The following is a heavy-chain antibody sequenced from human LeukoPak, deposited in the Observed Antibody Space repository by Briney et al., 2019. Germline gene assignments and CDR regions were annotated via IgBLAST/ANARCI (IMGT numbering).Heavy chain of an antibody. CDR1: GFTFTNAG. D-gene: IGHD1-14*01. V-gene: IGHV3-15*01. CDR2: IKSKTDGGTT. CDR3: TTHLPYNY. Sequence: PGRSLRLSCAASGFTFTNAGMSWVRQAPGKGLEWVGRIKSKTDGGTTDYAAPVKVRFTISRDESKNTLFLQMNSLKTEDTAVYYCTTHLPYNYWGQGTLVTVSS. J-gene: IGHJ4*02.